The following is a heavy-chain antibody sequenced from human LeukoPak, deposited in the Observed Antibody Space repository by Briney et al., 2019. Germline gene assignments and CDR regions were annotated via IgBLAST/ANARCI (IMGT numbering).Heavy chain of an antibody. D-gene: IGHD3-3*01. J-gene: IGHJ4*02. Sequence: SETLSLTCAVYGGSFSGFYWTWIRRPPGKGLEWIGQINHSRSTHYNPSLKSRVTISVDTSKNQFSLKLSSVTAADTAVYYCARFPIDDFWSGYGVWWGQGTLVTVSS. CDR3: ARFPIDDFWSGYGVW. CDR2: INHSRST. V-gene: IGHV4-34*01. CDR1: GGSFSGFY.